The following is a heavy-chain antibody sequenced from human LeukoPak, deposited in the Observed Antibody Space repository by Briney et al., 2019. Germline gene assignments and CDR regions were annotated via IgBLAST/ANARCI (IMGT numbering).Heavy chain of an antibody. J-gene: IGHJ5*02. CDR1: GYTFTGYY. CDR3: ARGWYYGSGSLNWFDP. V-gene: IGHV1-8*03. CDR2: MNPNSGNT. D-gene: IGHD3-10*01. Sequence: ASVKVSCKASGYTFTGYYMHWVRQAPGQGLEWMGWMNPNSGNTGYAQKFQGRVTITRNTSISTAYMELSSLRSEDTAVYYCARGWYYGSGSLNWFDPWGQGTLVTVSS.